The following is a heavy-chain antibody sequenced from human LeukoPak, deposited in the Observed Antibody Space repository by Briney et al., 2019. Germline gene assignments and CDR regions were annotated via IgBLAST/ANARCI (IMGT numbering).Heavy chain of an antibody. Sequence: SGPTLVKPTQTLTLTCTFSGFSLSTSGVGVGWIRQPPGKALEWLALIYWNDDKRYSPSLKSRLTITKDTSKNQVVLTMTNMDPVDTATYYCAHNLASRYYFDYWGQGTLVTVSS. CDR3: AHNLASRYYFDY. CDR2: IYWNDDK. V-gene: IGHV2-5*01. J-gene: IGHJ4*02. CDR1: GFSLSTSGVG. D-gene: IGHD4-17*01.